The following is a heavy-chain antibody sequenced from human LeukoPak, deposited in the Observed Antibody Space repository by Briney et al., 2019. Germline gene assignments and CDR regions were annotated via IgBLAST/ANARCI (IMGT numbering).Heavy chain of an antibody. V-gene: IGHV4-39*07. Sequence: SETLSLTCTVSGGSISSSSYYWGWIRQPPGKGLEWIGSIYYSGSTYYNPSLKSRVAISVDTSKNQFSLKLSSVTAADTAVYYCARDLGYCSSTSCSVFDYWGQGTLVTVSS. J-gene: IGHJ4*02. D-gene: IGHD2-2*01. CDR2: IYYSGST. CDR3: ARDLGYCSSTSCSVFDY. CDR1: GGSISSSSYY.